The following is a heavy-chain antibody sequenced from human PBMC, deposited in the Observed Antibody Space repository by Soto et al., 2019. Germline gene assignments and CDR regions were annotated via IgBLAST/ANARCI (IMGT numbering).Heavy chain of an antibody. CDR1: GFTFISYG. V-gene: IGHV3-30*18. D-gene: IGHD5-12*01. Sequence: GGSLRLSCAASGFTFISYGMHWVRQAPGKGLEWVAVISYDGSNKYYADSVKGRFTISRDNSKNTLYLQMNSLRAEDTAVYYCAKDVVDLGYYYYGMDVWGQGTTVTVSS. J-gene: IGHJ6*02. CDR3: AKDVVDLGYYYYGMDV. CDR2: ISYDGSNK.